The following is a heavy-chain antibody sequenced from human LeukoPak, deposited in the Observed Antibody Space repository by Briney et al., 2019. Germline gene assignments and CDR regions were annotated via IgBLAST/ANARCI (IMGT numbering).Heavy chain of an antibody. J-gene: IGHJ4*02. D-gene: IGHD6-19*01. CDR1: GFTFSSFA. CDR3: AKAYSSGWPAN. CDR2: ISGSGGST. Sequence: GGSLRLSCAASGFTFSSFAMTWVRQAPGKGLEWVSAISGSGGSTYYADSVKGRFTISRDNSKNTLYLQMNSLRAEDTAVYYCAKAYSSGWPANWGQGTLVTVSS. V-gene: IGHV3-23*01.